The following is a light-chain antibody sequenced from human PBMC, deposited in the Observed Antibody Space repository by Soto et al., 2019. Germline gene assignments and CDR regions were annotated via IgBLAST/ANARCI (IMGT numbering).Light chain of an antibody. J-gene: IGKJ4*01. CDR3: QKRVNGPT. CDR1: QSVSSY. Sequence: EIVLTQSPATLSLSPGERATLSCRASQSVSSYLSWYQQKPGQAPRLLIFDVSKRATGIPARFSGSGSGTDFTLTISSLEPEDFAVYYCQKRVNGPTFGGGTKVEIK. CDR2: DVS. V-gene: IGKV3-11*01.